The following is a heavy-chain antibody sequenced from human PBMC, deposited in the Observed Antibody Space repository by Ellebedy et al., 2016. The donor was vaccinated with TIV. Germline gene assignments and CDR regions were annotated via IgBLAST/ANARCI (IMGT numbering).Heavy chain of an antibody. CDR2: IYAGGTT. Sequence: GESLKISXAVSGFTVSSNYMSWVRQAPGRGLEWVSVIYAGGTTDYVASVKGRFSISRDTSKNTLFLQMNGLRADDTAIYYCAVGRPNYGDFPSWGQGTLVTVSS. CDR3: AVGRPNYGDFPS. J-gene: IGHJ5*02. CDR1: GFTVSSNY. V-gene: IGHV3-53*01. D-gene: IGHD4-17*01.